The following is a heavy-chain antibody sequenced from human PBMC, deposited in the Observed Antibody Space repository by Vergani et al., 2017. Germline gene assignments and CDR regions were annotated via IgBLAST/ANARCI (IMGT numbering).Heavy chain of an antibody. CDR1: GGSINSSSYY. CDR2: IYYSGST. J-gene: IGHJ5*02. D-gene: IGHD6-6*01. Sequence: QLQLQESGPGLVKPSETLSLTCTVSGGSINSSSYYWGWIRQPPGKGLEWIGSIYYSGSTYYNPSLKSRVTISVDTSKNQFSLKLSSVTAADTAVYYCARSIAARRGPNWFDPWGQGTLVTVSS. V-gene: IGHV4-39*01. CDR3: ARSIAARRGPNWFDP.